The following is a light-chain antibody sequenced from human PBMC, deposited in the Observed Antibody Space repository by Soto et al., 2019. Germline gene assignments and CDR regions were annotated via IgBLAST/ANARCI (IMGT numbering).Light chain of an antibody. J-gene: IGKJ5*01. CDR1: QSVTSSY. CDR2: GAS. CDR3: QQYGNSPIT. V-gene: IGKV3-20*01. Sequence: EIVLTQSPGTLSLSPGDRATLSCRASQSVTSSYLAWYQQKPGQAPRLLIYGASSRATGIPDRFSGSGSGTDFTLTISRLEPEDFAVYYCQQYGNSPITFGQGTRLGL.